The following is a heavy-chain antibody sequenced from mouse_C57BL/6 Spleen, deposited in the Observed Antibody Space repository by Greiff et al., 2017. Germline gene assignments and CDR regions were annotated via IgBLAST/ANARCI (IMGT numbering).Heavy chain of an antibody. CDR2: INYDGSST. V-gene: IGHV5-16*01. Sequence: EVKLVESEGGLVQPGSSMKLSCTASGFTFSDYYMAWVRQVPEKGLEWVANINYDGSSTYYLDSLKSRFIISRDNAKNILYLQMSSLKSEDTATYYCARVPYYYGSNWYFDVWGTGTTVTVSS. J-gene: IGHJ1*03. CDR3: ARVPYYYGSNWYFDV. CDR1: GFTFSDYY. D-gene: IGHD1-1*01.